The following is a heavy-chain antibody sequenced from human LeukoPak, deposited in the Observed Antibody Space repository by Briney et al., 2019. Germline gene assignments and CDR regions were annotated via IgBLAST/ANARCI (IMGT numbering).Heavy chain of an antibody. CDR1: GFTFSSYA. Sequence: GGSLRLSCAASGFTFSSYAMSWVRQAPGKGLEWVSTISGSGDNTYYADSVKGRFTISRDNSKNTLYVRMNSLRAEDTAIYYCAKVGVRDSSSWYVTDCQYFDYWGQGTLVTVSS. V-gene: IGHV3-23*01. J-gene: IGHJ4*02. CDR3: AKVGVRDSSSWYVTDCQYFDY. D-gene: IGHD6-13*01. CDR2: ISGSGDNT.